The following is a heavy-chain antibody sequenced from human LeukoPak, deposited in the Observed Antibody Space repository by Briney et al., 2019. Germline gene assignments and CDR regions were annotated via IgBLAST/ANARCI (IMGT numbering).Heavy chain of an antibody. J-gene: IGHJ4*02. D-gene: IGHD3-10*01. Sequence: SVPLSLTCTVSGGSISSSSYYWGWIRQPPGKGLEWLGSCYYGGSTYYKPSVKSRVTISVDTSKNQFSLKLSSVTAADTAVYYCAGSYGSGSLAPDWGQGTLVTVSS. CDR1: GGSISSSSYY. V-gene: IGHV4-39*01. CDR2: CYYGGST. CDR3: AGSYGSGSLAPD.